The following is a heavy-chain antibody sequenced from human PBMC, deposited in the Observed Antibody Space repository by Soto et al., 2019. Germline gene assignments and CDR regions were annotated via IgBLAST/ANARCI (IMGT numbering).Heavy chain of an antibody. V-gene: IGHV4-59*08. CDR2: VYYSGST. CDR3: ARHNPRDNSKYDY. J-gene: IGHJ4*02. CDR1: GGSISGFF. D-gene: IGHD1-7*01. Sequence: SETLSLTCTVSGGSISGFFWSWIRQPPGKGLEWIGYVYYSGSTNYNPSLKSRITISQDTSKNQFSLKLSSVTAADTAVHYCARHNPRDNSKYDYWGQGALVTVSP.